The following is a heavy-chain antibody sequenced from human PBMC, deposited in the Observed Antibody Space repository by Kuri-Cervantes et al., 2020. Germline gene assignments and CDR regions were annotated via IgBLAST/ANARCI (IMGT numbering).Heavy chain of an antibody. CDR1: GFTFSSYA. J-gene: IGHJ4*02. Sequence: GESLKISCAASGFTFSSYAMHWVRQAPGKGLEWVAVISYDGSNKYYADSVKGRFTIPRDNSKNTLYLQMNSLKTEDTAVYYCLAYPTGLYWGQGTLVTVSS. D-gene: IGHD2-2*02. CDR3: LAYPTGLY. CDR2: ISYDGSNK. V-gene: IGHV3-30-3*01.